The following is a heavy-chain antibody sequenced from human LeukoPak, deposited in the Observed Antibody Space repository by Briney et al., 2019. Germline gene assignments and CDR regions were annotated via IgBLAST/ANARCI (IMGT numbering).Heavy chain of an antibody. J-gene: IGHJ4*02. Sequence: GGSLRLSRAASGFTFSSYAMSWVRQAPGKGLELVSAISGSGGSTYYADSVKGRFTISRDNSKNTLYLQMNSLRAEDTAVYYCAKDLTGDGPSPFDYWGQGTLVTVSS. D-gene: IGHD7-27*01. CDR3: AKDLTGDGPSPFDY. CDR1: GFTFSSYA. V-gene: IGHV3-23*01. CDR2: ISGSGGST.